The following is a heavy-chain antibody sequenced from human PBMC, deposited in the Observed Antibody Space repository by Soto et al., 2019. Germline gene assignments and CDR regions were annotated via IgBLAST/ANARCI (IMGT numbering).Heavy chain of an antibody. CDR1: TFTFSRAW. V-gene: IGHV3-15*01. D-gene: IGHD3-3*01. CDR2: IKSNTDGGTT. CDR3: TTGVDFWSGYRYYYYYGLDV. Sequence: PGGSLRLSCAASTFTFSRAWMSWVRQAPGKGLEWVGHIKSNTDGGTTDYAAPVKGRFTISRDDSQNTLYLQMNSLKTEDTAVYYCTTGVDFWSGYRYYYYYGLDVWGQGTTVTVSS. J-gene: IGHJ6*02.